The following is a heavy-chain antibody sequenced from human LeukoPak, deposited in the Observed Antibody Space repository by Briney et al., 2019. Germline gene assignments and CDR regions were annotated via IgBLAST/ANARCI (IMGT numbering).Heavy chain of an antibody. D-gene: IGHD6-6*01. J-gene: IGHJ4*02. CDR3: ARYSGNIAALDY. V-gene: IGHV3-33*01. Sequence: GGSLRLSCAASGFTFSSYGMHWVRQAPGKGLEWVAAIWYDGSKDYYADSVKGRFTISRDNSKNTLCLEMNSLRAEDTAVYYCARYSGNIAALDYWGQGTLVTVSS. CDR2: IWYDGSKD. CDR1: GFTFSSYG.